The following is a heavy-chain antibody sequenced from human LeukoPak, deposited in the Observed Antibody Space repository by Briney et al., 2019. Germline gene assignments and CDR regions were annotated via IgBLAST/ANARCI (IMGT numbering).Heavy chain of an antibody. CDR2: IWYDGTNK. D-gene: IGHD5-18*01. CDR1: GFTFSTYG. CDR3: AKSYSYGYDY. Sequence: GGSLRLSCVASGFTFSTYGMHWVRQAPGRGLDWVAFIWYDGTNKYYADSVKGRFIISRDNSKNTLYLQMNSLRLEDTAVYYCAKSYSYGYDYWGQGTPVTVSS. V-gene: IGHV3-30*02. J-gene: IGHJ4*02.